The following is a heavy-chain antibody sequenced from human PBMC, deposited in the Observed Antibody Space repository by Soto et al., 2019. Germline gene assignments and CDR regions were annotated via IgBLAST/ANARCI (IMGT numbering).Heavy chain of an antibody. J-gene: IGHJ3*02. CDR3: GSVDWLFPDAFDI. CDR1: GFTFSSYS. Sequence: EVQLVESGGGLVQPGGSLRLSCAASGFTFSSYSMNWVRQAPGKGLEWVSYISSSSSTIYYADSVKGRFTISRDNAKNSLYLQMNSLRDEDTAVYYCGSVDWLFPDAFDIWGQGTMVTVSS. V-gene: IGHV3-48*02. D-gene: IGHD3-9*01. CDR2: ISSSSSTI.